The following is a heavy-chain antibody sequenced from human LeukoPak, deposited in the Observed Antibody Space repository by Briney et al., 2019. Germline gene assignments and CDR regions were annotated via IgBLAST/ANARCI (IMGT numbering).Heavy chain of an antibody. Sequence: GGSLRLSCAASGFTFSSYWMHWVRQAPGKGLVWVSRINSDGSSTSYADSVKGRFTISRDNAKNTLYLQMNSLRAEDTAVYYCAKDWGAVAGTERKNDYWGQGTLVTVSS. V-gene: IGHV3-74*01. CDR2: INSDGSST. CDR3: AKDWGAVAGTERKNDY. D-gene: IGHD6-19*01. CDR1: GFTFSSYW. J-gene: IGHJ4*02.